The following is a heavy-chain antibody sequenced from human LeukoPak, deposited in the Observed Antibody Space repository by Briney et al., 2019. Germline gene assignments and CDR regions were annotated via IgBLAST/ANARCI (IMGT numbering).Heavy chain of an antibody. CDR3: ARDGLEVLVGELHY. V-gene: IGHV1-18*01. Sequence: ASVKVSCKVSGYTLTELSMHWVRQAPGQGLEWMGWISAYNGNTNYAQKLQGRVTMTTDTSTSTAYMELRSLRSDDTAVYYCARDGLEVLVGELHYWGQGTLVTVSS. J-gene: IGHJ4*02. CDR2: ISAYNGNT. CDR1: GYTLTELS. D-gene: IGHD1-26*01.